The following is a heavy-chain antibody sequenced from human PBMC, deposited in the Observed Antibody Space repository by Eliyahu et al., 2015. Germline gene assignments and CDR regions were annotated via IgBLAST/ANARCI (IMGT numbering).Heavy chain of an antibody. Sequence: QVQLQESGPGLVKPSQTLSLTCTVSGGSISSGEYYWSWXRQHPGKGLEWIGHIYFSGSTYHNPSLKSRVIISEDTSKNQFSLILSSVTAADTAVYYCARVCGGDCFSRPDLYQDFGMDVWGQGTTVTVSS. D-gene: IGHD2-21*01. CDR2: IYFSGST. J-gene: IGHJ6*02. V-gene: IGHV4-31*03. CDR3: ARVCGGDCFSRPDLYQDFGMDV. CDR1: GGSISSGEYY.